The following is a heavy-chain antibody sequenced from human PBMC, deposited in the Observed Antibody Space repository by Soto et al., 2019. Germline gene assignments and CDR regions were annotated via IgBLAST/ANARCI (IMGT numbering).Heavy chain of an antibody. CDR1: GFTFSSYS. V-gene: IGHV3-48*04. Sequence: PGGSLRLSCAASGFTFSSYSMNWVRQAPGKGLEWVSYISSSGPTTYYADFAEGRFTISRDNAKDSLYLHLNSLRVGDTAVYYCARYGTRGDWWGLGTQVTVSS. CDR3: ARYGTRGDW. J-gene: IGHJ5*01. CDR2: ISSSGPTT. D-gene: IGHD3-10*01.